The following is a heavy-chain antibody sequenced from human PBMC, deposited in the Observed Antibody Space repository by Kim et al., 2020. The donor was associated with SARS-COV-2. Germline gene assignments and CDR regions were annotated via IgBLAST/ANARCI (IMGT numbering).Heavy chain of an antibody. D-gene: IGHD1-1*01. CDR2: FNYSGTP. Sequence: SETLSLTCTVSGGSVSNVSYYGGWIRRPPGKGREWIGNFNYSGTPTYNPSLKSRVAILVDTSKTQFSLKFGSVTAADTAVYYCATVQLWSKGWDSGGQGPLLPVPS. V-gene: IGHV4-61*01. CDR3: ATVQLWSKGWDS. CDR1: GGSVSNVSYY. J-gene: IGHJ4*02.